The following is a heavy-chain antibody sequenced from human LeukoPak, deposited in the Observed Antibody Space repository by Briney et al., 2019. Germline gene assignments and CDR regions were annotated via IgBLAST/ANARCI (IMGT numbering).Heavy chain of an antibody. CDR1: GGTFSSYA. CDR2: IIPILGIA. V-gene: IGHV1-69*04. J-gene: IGHJ1*01. D-gene: IGHD6-25*01. Sequence: SVKVSCKASGGTFSSYAISWVRQAPGQGLEWMGRIIPILGIANYAQKFQGRVTITADKSTSTAYMELSSLRSEDTAVYYCARSSSSGRIFQHWGQGTLVTVSS. CDR3: ARSSSSGRIFQH.